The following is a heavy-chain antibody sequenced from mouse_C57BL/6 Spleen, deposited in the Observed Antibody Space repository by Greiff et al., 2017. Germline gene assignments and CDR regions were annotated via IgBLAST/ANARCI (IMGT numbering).Heavy chain of an antibody. V-gene: IGHV1-5*01. CDR1: GYTFTSYW. Sequence: EVQLQESGTVLARPGASVTMSCKTSGYTFTSYWMHWVKQRPGQGLEWIGAIYPGNSDTSYNQKFKGKAKLTAVTSASTAYMELGSLTNEDSAVYYCTRWEIPILRSPYADWGQGTLVTVSA. D-gene: IGHD1-1*01. CDR2: IYPGNSDT. CDR3: TRWEIPILRSPYAD. J-gene: IGHJ3*01.